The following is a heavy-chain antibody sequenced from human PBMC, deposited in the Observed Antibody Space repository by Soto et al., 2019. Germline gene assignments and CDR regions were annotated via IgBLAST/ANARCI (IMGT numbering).Heavy chain of an antibody. J-gene: IGHJ5*02. CDR2: IKQDGSEK. CDR1: GFTFSSYW. D-gene: IGHD2-2*01. V-gene: IGHV3-7*03. CDR3: AREVVPAARGLVWFDP. Sequence: EVQLVESGGGLVQPGGSLRLSCAASGFTFSSYWMSWVRQAPGKGLEWVANIKQDGSEKYYVDSVKGRFTISRDNAKNSMYLQMNGLRAEDTAVYYCAREVVPAARGLVWFDPWGQGTLVTVSS.